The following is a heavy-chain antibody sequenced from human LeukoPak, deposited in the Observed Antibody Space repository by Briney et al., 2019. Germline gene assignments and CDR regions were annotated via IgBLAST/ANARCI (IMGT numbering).Heavy chain of an antibody. D-gene: IGHD3-9*01. CDR1: GYTFTSYG. V-gene: IGHV1-18*01. CDR3: AIKYYDILTGYSPLPDY. CDR2: ISAYNGNT. Sequence: ASVKVSCKASGYTFTSYGISWVRQAPGQGLEWMGWISAYNGNTNYAQKLQGRVTMTTDTSTSTAYMELRSLRSDDTAVYYCAIKYYDILTGYSPLPDYWGQGTLVTVSS. J-gene: IGHJ4*02.